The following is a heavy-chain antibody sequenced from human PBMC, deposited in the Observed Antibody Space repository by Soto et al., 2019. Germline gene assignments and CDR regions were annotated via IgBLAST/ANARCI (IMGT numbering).Heavy chain of an antibody. Sequence: PGGSLRLSCQASGFNFDNYGMHWVRQAPGKGLEWVAVTTYDGSFQYYADYVKGRFTISRDNSKNTLSLHLNTLKPEDTAVYHCAKDRVGGTFYTPLAFWGQGTLVTVSS. CDR1: GFNFDNYG. CDR2: TTYDGSFQ. CDR3: AKDRVGGTFYTPLAF. D-gene: IGHD1-7*01. J-gene: IGHJ4*02. V-gene: IGHV3-30*18.